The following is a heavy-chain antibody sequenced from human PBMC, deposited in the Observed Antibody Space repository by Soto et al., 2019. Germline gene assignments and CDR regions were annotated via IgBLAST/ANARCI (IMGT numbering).Heavy chain of an antibody. V-gene: IGHV1-69*02. D-gene: IGHD2-15*01. J-gene: IGHJ3*02. Sequence: QVQLVQSGAEVKKPGSSVKVSCKASGGTFSSYTISWVRQAPGQGLEWMGRIIPILGIANYAQKFQGRVTINADKSASTAYMELSSLRSEDTAVYYCARVQPKPFTADCSGGSCYPSDAFDIWGQGTMVTVSS. CDR3: ARVQPKPFTADCSGGSCYPSDAFDI. CDR1: GGTFSSYT. CDR2: IIPILGIA.